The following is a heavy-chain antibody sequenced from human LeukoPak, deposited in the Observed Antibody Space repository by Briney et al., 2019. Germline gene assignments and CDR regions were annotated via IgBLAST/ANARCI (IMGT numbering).Heavy chain of an antibody. D-gene: IGHD6-19*01. CDR1: GYTFTSYA. J-gene: IGHJ1*01. V-gene: IGHV1-18*01. Sequence: ASVKVSCKASGYTFTSYAISWVRQAPGQGLDWMGWISLYNPKTNYAQKFQGRVTMTTDTSTSTAYMELRSPRSDDTAVYYCARLGVAGDPSSAEYFQHWGQGTLLTVSS. CDR3: ARLGVAGDPSSAEYFQH. CDR2: ISLYNPKT.